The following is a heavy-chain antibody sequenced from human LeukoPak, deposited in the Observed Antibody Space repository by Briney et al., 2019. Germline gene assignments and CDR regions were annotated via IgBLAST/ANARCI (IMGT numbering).Heavy chain of an antibody. CDR1: GYTFTSYG. V-gene: IGHV1-18*01. D-gene: IGHD6-19*01. CDR2: ISAYNGNT. J-gene: IGHJ6*02. CDR3: ARDLTIAVADYYYYYYGMDV. Sequence: ASVKVSCKASGYTFTSYGISWVRQAPGQGLEWMGWISAYNGNTNCAQKLQGRVTMTTDTSTSTAYMELSSLRSEDTAVYYCARDLTIAVADYYYYYYGMDVWGQGTTVTVSS.